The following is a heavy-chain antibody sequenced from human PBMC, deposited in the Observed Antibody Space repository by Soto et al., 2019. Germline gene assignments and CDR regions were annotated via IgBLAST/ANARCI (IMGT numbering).Heavy chain of an antibody. CDR3: ASDLLDYGWRSYHHYGMDV. V-gene: IGHV3-21*01. J-gene: IGHJ6*02. D-gene: IGHD3-16*02. CDR1: GFTFSSYT. CDR2: ISSSSSYI. Sequence: PGGSLRLSCAASGFTFSSYTMNWVRQAPGKGLEWVSSISSSSSYIYYADSVKGRFTISRDNAKNSLYLQMNSLRAEDTAVYYCASDLLDYGWRSYHHYGMDVWGQGTTVTVSS.